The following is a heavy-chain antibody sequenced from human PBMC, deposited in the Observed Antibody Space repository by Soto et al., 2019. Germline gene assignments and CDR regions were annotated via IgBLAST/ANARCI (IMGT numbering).Heavy chain of an antibody. CDR3: ASQYSSSWYYYYYGMEV. V-gene: IGHV3-21*01. J-gene: IGHJ6*02. D-gene: IGHD6-13*01. CDR2: ISSSSSYI. Sequence: SLRLSCAASGFPFNSYSMNWVRQAPGKGLEWVSSISSSSSYIYYADSVKGRFTISRDNAKNSLYLQMNSLRAEDTAVYYCASQYSSSWYYYYYGMEVWGQGTTVIVSS. CDR1: GFPFNSYS.